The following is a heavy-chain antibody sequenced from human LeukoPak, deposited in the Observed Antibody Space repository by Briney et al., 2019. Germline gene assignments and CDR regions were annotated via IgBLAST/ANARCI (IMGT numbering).Heavy chain of an antibody. CDR1: GGSISSYY. Sequence: SETLSLTCTVSGGSISSYYWSWIRQPPGKGLEWIGYIYYSGSTNYNPSLKSRVTISVDTSKNQFSLKLSSVTAADTAVYYCARGDYDSSGYSSYSLDYWGQGTLVTVSS. J-gene: IGHJ4*02. V-gene: IGHV4-59*12. CDR3: ARGDYDSSGYSSYSLDY. D-gene: IGHD3-22*01. CDR2: IYYSGST.